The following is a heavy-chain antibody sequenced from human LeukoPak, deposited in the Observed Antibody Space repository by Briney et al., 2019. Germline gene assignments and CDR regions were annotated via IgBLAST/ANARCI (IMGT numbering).Heavy chain of an antibody. Sequence: SESLSLTCAVSGYSMSSGHYWGWIRQPPGKGLEWIGSIHHSGSTYYNPLISSRVTISVDTSNNKFSPKLSSVTAADTAVYYCARRYCGSISCYLDFWGQGTLVTVSS. CDR1: GYSMSSGHY. V-gene: IGHV4-38-2*01. J-gene: IGHJ4*02. CDR3: ARRYCGSISCYLDF. CDR2: IHHSGST. D-gene: IGHD2-2*01.